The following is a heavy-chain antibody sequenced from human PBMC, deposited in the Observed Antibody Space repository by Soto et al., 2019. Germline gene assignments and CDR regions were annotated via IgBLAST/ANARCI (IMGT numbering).Heavy chain of an antibody. CDR1: GFIFSDYS. CDR3: ARGRYYDSPQDL. J-gene: IGHJ5*02. Sequence: GGSLRLSCTPSGFIFSDYSMNWVRQAPGKGLEWISYITTTSSTMYYADSVKGRFTISRDNAKNSLYLQMNSLRDEDTAIYFCARGRYYDSPQDLWGRGTQVTVSS. V-gene: IGHV3-48*02. D-gene: IGHD3-10*01. CDR2: ITTTSSTM.